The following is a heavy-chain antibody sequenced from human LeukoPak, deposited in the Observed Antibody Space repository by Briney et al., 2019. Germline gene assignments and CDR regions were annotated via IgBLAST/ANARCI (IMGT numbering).Heavy chain of an antibody. CDR3: ATTLPHSREWEPTADY. J-gene: IGHJ4*02. Sequence: ASVKVSCKVSGYTLTELSMHWVRQAPGKGLEWMGGFDPEDGETIYAQKFQSRVTMTEDTSTDTAYMELSSLRSEDTAVYYCATTLPHSREWEPTADYWGQGTLVTVSS. V-gene: IGHV1-24*01. CDR1: GYTLTELS. CDR2: FDPEDGET. D-gene: IGHD1-26*01.